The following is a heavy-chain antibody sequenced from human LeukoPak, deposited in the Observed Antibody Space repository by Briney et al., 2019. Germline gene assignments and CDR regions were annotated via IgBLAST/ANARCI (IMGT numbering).Heavy chain of an antibody. J-gene: IGHJ4*02. CDR3: ARYIVVVPAALYYDFWSGFFDY. Sequence: SETLSLTCTVSGGSISSYYWSWIRQPPGKGLEWIGYIYYSGSTNYNPSLKSRVTISVDTSKNQFSLKLSSVTAADTAVYYCARYIVVVPAALYYDFWSGFFDYWGQGTLVTVSS. CDR2: IYYSGST. V-gene: IGHV4-59*01. CDR1: GGSISSYY. D-gene: IGHD2-2*01.